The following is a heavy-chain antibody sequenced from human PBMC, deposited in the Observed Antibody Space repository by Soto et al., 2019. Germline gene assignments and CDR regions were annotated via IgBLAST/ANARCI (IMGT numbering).Heavy chain of an antibody. CDR2: IYYSGST. J-gene: IGHJ4*02. CDR3: ARHGFQYIWGSYRPPGLDY. D-gene: IGHD3-16*02. CDR1: GGSISSSSYY. V-gene: IGHV4-39*01. Sequence: PSKTLSLTCTVSGGSISSSSYYWGWIRQPPGKGLEWIGSIYYSGSTYYNPSLKSRVTISVDTSKNQFSLKLSSVTAADTAVYYCARHGFQYIWGSYRPPGLDYWGQATMVTVSS.